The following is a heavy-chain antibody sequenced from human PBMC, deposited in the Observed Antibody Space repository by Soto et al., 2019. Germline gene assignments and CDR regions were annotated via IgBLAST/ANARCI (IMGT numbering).Heavy chain of an antibody. V-gene: IGHV3-33*08. Sequence: LRLSCAASGFTFSSYAMHWVRQAPGKGLEWVAVIWYDGSNEYYADSVKGRFTISKDNSKNTLYLQMNSLRAEDTAVYYCARDDIPGRAVATYGMDVWGQGTTVTVS. CDR2: IWYDGSNE. D-gene: IGHD6-19*01. CDR1: GFTFSSYA. CDR3: ARDDIPGRAVATYGMDV. J-gene: IGHJ6*02.